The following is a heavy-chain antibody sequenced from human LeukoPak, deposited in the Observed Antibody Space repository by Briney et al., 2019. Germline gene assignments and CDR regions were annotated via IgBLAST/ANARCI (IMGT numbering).Heavy chain of an antibody. D-gene: IGHD3-22*01. CDR2: IYYSGSS. V-gene: IGHV4-59*01. CDR3: ARDLEDSQGGYYLFDY. Sequence: SETLSLTCTVSGGSISSYYWSWIRQPPGKGLEWIGYIYYSGSSNYNPSLRSRVTISVDTSKNQFSLKVSSVTAADTAVYYCARDLEDSQGGYYLFDYWGQGTLVTVSS. CDR1: GGSISSYY. J-gene: IGHJ4*02.